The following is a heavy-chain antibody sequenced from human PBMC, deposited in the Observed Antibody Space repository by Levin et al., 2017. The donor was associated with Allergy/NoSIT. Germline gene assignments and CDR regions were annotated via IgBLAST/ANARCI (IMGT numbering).Heavy chain of an antibody. D-gene: IGHD6-13*01. CDR2: IYDSGSP. J-gene: IGHJ5*02. V-gene: IGHV4-59*01. Sequence: SQTLSLTCTVSGDSISNYYWSWIRQPPGKGLEWIGYIYDSGSPKYNPSLKSRVSLSLDTSKNQFSLRLSSVTAADTAVYYCAREQGGQQLVRHWFDPWGQGSLVTVSS. CDR3: AREQGGQQLVRHWFDP. CDR1: GDSISNYY.